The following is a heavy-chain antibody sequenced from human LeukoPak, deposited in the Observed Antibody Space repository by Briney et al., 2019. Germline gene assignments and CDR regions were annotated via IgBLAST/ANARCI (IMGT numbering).Heavy chain of an antibody. Sequence: SETLSLTCTVSGRSISSNYWSWIRQPPGKGLEWIGYIYYSGSTNYNPSLKSRVTVSVDTSKNQFSLKLRSVTAADTAVYYCAREGTTDYGDRAGWFVPWGQGTLVIVSS. CDR3: AREGTTDYGDRAGWFVP. V-gene: IGHV4-59*01. CDR2: IYYSGST. D-gene: IGHD4-17*01. J-gene: IGHJ5*02. CDR1: GRSISSNY.